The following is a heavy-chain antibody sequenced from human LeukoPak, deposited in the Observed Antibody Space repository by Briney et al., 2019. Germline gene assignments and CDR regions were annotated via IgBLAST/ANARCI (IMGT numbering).Heavy chain of an antibody. J-gene: IGHJ4*02. D-gene: IGHD3-9*01. V-gene: IGHV3-53*01. Sequence: QSGGSLRLSCAASGFSVSSNYMSWVRQTPGKGLEWVSTFYIGGTTDYADSVRGRFSISRDHSKNMFFLQMNSLRVEDTAVYYCARIPAGERYFDNWGQGTLVTVSS. CDR1: GFSVSSNY. CDR2: FYIGGTT. CDR3: ARIPAGERYFDN.